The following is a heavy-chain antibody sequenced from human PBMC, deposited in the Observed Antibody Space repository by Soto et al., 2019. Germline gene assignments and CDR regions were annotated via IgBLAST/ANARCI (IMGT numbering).Heavy chain of an antibody. CDR3: ARHLHRITIPQG. V-gene: IGHV4-39*01. CDR1: GGSMSSSTYF. J-gene: IGHJ4*02. CDR2: IYHSGST. Sequence: SETLSLTCTVSGGSMSSSTYFWGWIRQPPGKALEWIGIIYHSGSTNYNPSLKSRVTISVDTSKNQFSLKLSSVTAADTAVYYCARHLHRITIPQGWGQGTLVTVSS. D-gene: IGHD3-3*01.